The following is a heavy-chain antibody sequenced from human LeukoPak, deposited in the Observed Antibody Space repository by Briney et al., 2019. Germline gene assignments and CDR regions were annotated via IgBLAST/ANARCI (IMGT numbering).Heavy chain of an antibody. D-gene: IGHD2-21*01. Sequence: ASVKVSCKASGYTFTSYYMHWVRQAPGQGLEWMGWINPHSGGTNYAQKFQGRVTMTRDTSISTAYMELSRLISDETAVYYCATHCGGGSCSFYKFDYWGQGTQVTVSS. CDR1: GYTFTSYY. J-gene: IGHJ4*02. CDR3: ATHCGGGSCSFYKFDY. CDR2: INPHSGGT. V-gene: IGHV1-2*02.